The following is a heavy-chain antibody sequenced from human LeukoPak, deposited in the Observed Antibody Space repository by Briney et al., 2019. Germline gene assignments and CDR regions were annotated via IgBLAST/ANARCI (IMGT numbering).Heavy chain of an antibody. CDR1: GFTFSSYG. Sequence: GRSLRLSCAASGFTFSSYGMHWVRQAPGKGLEWVAVIWYDGSNKYYADSVKGRFTISRDNSKNTLYLQMNSLRAEDTAVFYCAKAPIAMTGSFFEYWGLGTLVTVSS. CDR2: IWYDGSNK. V-gene: IGHV3-33*06. J-gene: IGHJ4*02. D-gene: IGHD6-19*01. CDR3: AKAPIAMTGSFFEY.